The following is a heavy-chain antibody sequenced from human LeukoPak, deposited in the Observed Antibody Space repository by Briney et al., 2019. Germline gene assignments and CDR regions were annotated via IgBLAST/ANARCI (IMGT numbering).Heavy chain of an antibody. Sequence: AASVKVSCKASGYTFTSYGISWVRQAPGQGLEWMGWISAYNGNTNYAQKLQDRVTITKDTSTGTVYMDLRNLRTDDTAMYYCARNGRVRRVVKDLFEYWGQGTLVAVSS. CDR2: ISAYNGNT. J-gene: IGHJ4*02. D-gene: IGHD3-10*01. V-gene: IGHV1-18*01. CDR3: ARNGRVRRVVKDLFEY. CDR1: GYTFTSYG.